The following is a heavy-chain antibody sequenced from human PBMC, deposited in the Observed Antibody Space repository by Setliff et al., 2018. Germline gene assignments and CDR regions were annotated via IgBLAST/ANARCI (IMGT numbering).Heavy chain of an antibody. D-gene: IGHD5-12*01. V-gene: IGHV4-31*03. CDR2: IYYSGST. J-gene: IGHJ4*02. Sequence: PSETLSLTCTVSGGSISSGGYYWSWIRQHPGKGLEWIGYIYYSGSTYYNPALKSRVTISVDTSKNQSSLKLSSVTAAATAVYYCARGGYSRGPPVYYFDYWGQGTLVTVSS. CDR3: ARGGYSRGPPVYYFDY. CDR1: GGSISSGGYY.